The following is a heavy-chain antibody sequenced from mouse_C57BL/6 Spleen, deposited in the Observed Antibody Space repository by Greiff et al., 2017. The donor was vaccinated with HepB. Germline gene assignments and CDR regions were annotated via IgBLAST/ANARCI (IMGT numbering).Heavy chain of an antibody. CDR2: IYPGSGNT. V-gene: IGHV1-76*01. Sequence: QVQLQQSGAELVRPGASVKLSCKASGYTFTDYYINWVKQRPGQGLEWIARIYPGSGNTYYNEKFKGKATLTAEKSSSTAYMQLSSLTSEDSAVYFCARTGTIYWYFDVWGTGTTVTVSS. CDR3: ARTGTIYWYFDV. D-gene: IGHD4-1*01. CDR1: GYTFTDYY. J-gene: IGHJ1*03.